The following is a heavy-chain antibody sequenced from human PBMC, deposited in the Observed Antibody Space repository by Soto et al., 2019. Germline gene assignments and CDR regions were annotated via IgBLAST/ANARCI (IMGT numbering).Heavy chain of an antibody. V-gene: IGHV1-8*01. Sequence: ASVEVSCKASGYTLTSYDINWVRQATGQGLEWMGWMNPNSGNTGYAQKFQGRVTMTRNTSISTAYMELSSLRSEDTAVYYCAREEYQLLSSYYYYMDVWGKGTTVTVSS. CDR3: AREEYQLLSSYYYYMDV. D-gene: IGHD2-2*01. CDR1: GYTLTSYD. CDR2: MNPNSGNT. J-gene: IGHJ6*03.